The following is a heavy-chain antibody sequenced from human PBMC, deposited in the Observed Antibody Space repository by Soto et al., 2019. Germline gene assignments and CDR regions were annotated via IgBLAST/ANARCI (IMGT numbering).Heavy chain of an antibody. D-gene: IGHD5-18*01. J-gene: IGHJ4*02. CDR2: IYYSGST. Sequence: SETLSLTCTVSGGSISISSYYWSLIRQPPRKGLEPIGYIYYSGSTKYKTSLTRRVTTSVDTSKKKFSLKLSSVNASATSVYYCARHRYRHGVYYFDYWGQGTLVTVSS. CDR1: GGSISISSYY. V-gene: IGHV4-61*05. CDR3: ARHRYRHGVYYFDY.